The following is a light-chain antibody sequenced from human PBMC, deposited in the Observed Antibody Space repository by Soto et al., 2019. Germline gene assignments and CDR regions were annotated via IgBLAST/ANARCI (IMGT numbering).Light chain of an antibody. CDR3: ETWDNDTRV. V-gene: IGLV4-60*03. J-gene: IGLJ2*01. CDR2: VEASGTY. CDR1: SDHNNHI. Sequence: QPVLTQSSSASASLGSSVKLTCTLSSDHNNHIIAWHQQHPGKAPRFLMTVEASGTYNKGSGIPDRFSGSSSGADRYLTISNLQSEDEAQYYCETWDNDTRVFGGGTKLTVL.